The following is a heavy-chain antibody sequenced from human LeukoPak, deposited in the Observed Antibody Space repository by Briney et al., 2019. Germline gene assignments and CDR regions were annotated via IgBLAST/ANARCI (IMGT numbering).Heavy chain of an antibody. V-gene: IGHV4-30-4*08. CDR3: ASSRRYYYDSSGYYAFDI. J-gene: IGHJ3*02. D-gene: IGHD3-22*01. Sequence: SETLSLTCTVSGGSISSGDYCWSWIRQPPGKGLEWIGYIYYSGSTYYNPSLKSRVTISVDTSKNHFSLKLCSVTAADTAVYYCASSRRYYYDSSGYYAFDIWGQGTMVTVSS. CDR1: GGSISSGDYC. CDR2: IYYSGST.